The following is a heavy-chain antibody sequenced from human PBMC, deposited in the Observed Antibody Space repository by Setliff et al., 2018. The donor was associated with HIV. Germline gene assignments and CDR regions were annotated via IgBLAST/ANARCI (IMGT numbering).Heavy chain of an antibody. CDR2: INPNMGDT. V-gene: IGHV1-2*06. D-gene: IGHD3-9*01. Sequence: ASVKVSCKASGYKFTGHHIQWMRQAPGQGLEWMGRINPNMGDTQYAQKFQGRIIMTRDTSSNTVYMELSSLTSDDTALYYCARQDIPTGYYLFDYWGQGTQVTVS. CDR3: ARQDIPTGYYLFDY. J-gene: IGHJ4*02. CDR1: GYKFTGHH.